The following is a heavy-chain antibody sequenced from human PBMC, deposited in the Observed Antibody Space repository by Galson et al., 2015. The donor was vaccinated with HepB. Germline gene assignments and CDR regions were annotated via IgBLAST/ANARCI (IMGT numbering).Heavy chain of an antibody. CDR2: IIPIFGTA. D-gene: IGHD3-3*01. J-gene: IGHJ5*02. V-gene: IGHV1-69*13. CDR3: ARASTRQYDSGEFDP. Sequence: SVKVSCKASGGTFSSYAISWVRQAPGQGLVWMGGIIPIFGTANYAQKFQGRVTITADESTSTAYMELSSLRSEDTAVYYCARASTRQYDSGEFDPWGQGTLVTVSS. CDR1: GGTFSSYA.